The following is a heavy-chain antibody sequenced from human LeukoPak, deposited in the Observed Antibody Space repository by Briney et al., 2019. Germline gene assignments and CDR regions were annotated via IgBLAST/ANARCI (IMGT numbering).Heavy chain of an antibody. CDR1: GFTFHDYA. CDR3: TKDSVAMVTTSDY. V-gene: IGHV3-9*01. D-gene: IGHD5-18*01. Sequence: GGSLRLSCAASGFTFHDYAMHWVRQAPGKGLEWVSGISWNSDIIAYADSVKGRFTTSRDNAKNSLYLQMNSLRPEDTALYYCTKDSVAMVTTSDYWGQGTLVTVSS. J-gene: IGHJ4*02. CDR2: ISWNSDII.